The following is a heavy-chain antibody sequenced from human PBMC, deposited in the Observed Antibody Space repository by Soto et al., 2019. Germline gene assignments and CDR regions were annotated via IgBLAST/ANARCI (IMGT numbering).Heavy chain of an antibody. CDR1: GFTVSSNY. D-gene: IGHD3-22*01. CDR2: IYSGGST. J-gene: IGHJ1*01. Sequence: EVQLVESGGGLIQPGGSLRLSCAASGFTVSSNYMSWVRQAPGKGLEWVSVIYSGGSTYYADSVKGRFTISRDNSKNTLYLRMNSPRAEDAAVYYCARDRVESGSPEDFPHWGQGTLVTVSS. V-gene: IGHV3-53*01. CDR3: ARDRVESGSPEDFPH.